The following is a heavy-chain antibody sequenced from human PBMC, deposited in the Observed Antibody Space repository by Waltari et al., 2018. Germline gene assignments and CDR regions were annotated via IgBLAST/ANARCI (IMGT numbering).Heavy chain of an antibody. J-gene: IGHJ4*02. CDR2: MSDSGIIT. CDR3: ARHLYGIDYLELDN. Sequence: EVHLLESGGGLAQPGGSLRLSCAASGFNFISYAMSWVRQAPGKGLEWVSGMSDSGIITNYADSVKGRFTVSRDNSKNTVFLQLNSLTSEDTAIYYCARHLYGIDYLELDNWGRGTLVTVSS. CDR1: GFNFISYA. D-gene: IGHD3-10*01. V-gene: IGHV3-23*01.